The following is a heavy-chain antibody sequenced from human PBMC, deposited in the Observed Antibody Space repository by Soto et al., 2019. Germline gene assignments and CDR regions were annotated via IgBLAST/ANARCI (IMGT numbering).Heavy chain of an antibody. CDR2: LSWNSGRI. V-gene: IGHV3-9*01. CDR3: TKALTYSISSGPDY. J-gene: IGHJ4*02. D-gene: IGHD6-6*01. Sequence: PGGSLRLSCAASGFTFDDYAIHWVRQAPGKGLEWVSGLSWNSGRIDYADSVKGRFTISRDNAKNSLYLQMNSLRADVTALYYCTKALTYSISSGPDYWGQGTVVTVSS. CDR1: GFTFDDYA.